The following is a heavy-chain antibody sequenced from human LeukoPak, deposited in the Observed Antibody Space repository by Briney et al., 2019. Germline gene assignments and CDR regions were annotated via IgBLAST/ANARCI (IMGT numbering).Heavy chain of an antibody. V-gene: IGHV3-30*18. CDR3: AKDSLPGVWSGYLDY. D-gene: IGHD3-3*01. CDR1: GFTFSSYG. J-gene: IGHJ4*02. CDR2: ISYDGSNK. Sequence: GGSLRLSCAASGFTFSSYGMHWVRQAPGKGLEWVAVISYDGSNKYYADSVKGRFTISRDNSKNTLYLQMNSLGAEDTAVYYCAKDSLPGVWSGYLDYWGQGTLVTVSS.